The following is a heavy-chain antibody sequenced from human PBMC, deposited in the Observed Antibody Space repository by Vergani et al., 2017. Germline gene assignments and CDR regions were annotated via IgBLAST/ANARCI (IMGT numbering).Heavy chain of an antibody. J-gene: IGHJ4*02. Sequence: QVQLQESGPGLVKPSETLSLTCTVSGGSISSYYWSWIRQPPGKGLEWIGYIYYSGSTNYNPSLKSRVTISVDTSKNQFSLKLSSVTAADTAVYYCARTAPIAAAGTSTYFDYWGQGTLVTVSS. CDR1: GGSISSYY. V-gene: IGHV4-59*01. CDR3: ARTAPIAAAGTSTYFDY. CDR2: IYYSGST. D-gene: IGHD6-13*01.